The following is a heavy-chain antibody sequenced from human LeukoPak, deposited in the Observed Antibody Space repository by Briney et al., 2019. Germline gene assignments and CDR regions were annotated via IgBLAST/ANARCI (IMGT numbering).Heavy chain of an antibody. CDR3: ARSITMVRGVINAFDY. Sequence: PSETLSLTCTVSGGSISSSSYYWGWIRQPPGKGLEWIGSIYYSGSTYYNPSLKSRVTISVDTSKNQFSLKLSSVTAADTAVYYCARSITMVRGVINAFDYWGQGTLVTVSS. CDR2: IYYSGST. V-gene: IGHV4-39*07. J-gene: IGHJ4*02. D-gene: IGHD3-10*01. CDR1: GGSISSSSYY.